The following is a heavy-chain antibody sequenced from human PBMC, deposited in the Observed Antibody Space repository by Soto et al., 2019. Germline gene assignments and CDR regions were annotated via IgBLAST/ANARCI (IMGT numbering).Heavy chain of an antibody. CDR3: AVQVGYDSSGYYTPSFDY. J-gene: IGHJ4*02. CDR1: GGSISSYY. CDR2: IYYSGST. D-gene: IGHD3-22*01. Sequence: SETLSLTCTVSGGSISSYYWSWIRQPPGKGLEWIGYIYYSGSTNYNPSLKSRVTISVDTSKNQFSLKLSSVTAADTAVYYCAVQVGYDSSGYYTPSFDYWGQGTLVTVSS. V-gene: IGHV4-59*08.